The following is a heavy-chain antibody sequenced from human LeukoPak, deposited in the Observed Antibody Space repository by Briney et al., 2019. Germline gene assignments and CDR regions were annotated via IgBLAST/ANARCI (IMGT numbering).Heavy chain of an antibody. CDR1: GGSISSYY. J-gene: IGHJ4*02. D-gene: IGHD3-22*01. CDR3: ARDRGGYYDSSGLDY. Sequence: PSETLSLTCSVSGGSISSYYWSWIRQPPGKGLEWIGYIYYSGSTNYNPPLKSRVTMSVDTSKNQFSLKLSSVTAADTAVYYCARDRGGYYDSSGLDYWGQGTLVTVSS. V-gene: IGHV4-59*12. CDR2: IYYSGST.